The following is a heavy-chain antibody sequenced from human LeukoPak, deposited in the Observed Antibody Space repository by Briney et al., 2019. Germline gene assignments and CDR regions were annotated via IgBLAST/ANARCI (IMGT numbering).Heavy chain of an antibody. CDR2: ISYDGSNK. D-gene: IGHD3-22*01. J-gene: IGHJ3*02. V-gene: IGHV3-30-3*01. CDR3: ARGIYYDSSGYYPGAFDI. Sequence: HPGGSLRLSCAASGFTFSSYAMHWVRQAPGKGLEWVAVISYDGSNKYYADSVKGRFTISRDNSKNTLYLQMNSLRAEDTAVYYCARGIYYDSSGYYPGAFDIWGQGTMVTVSS. CDR1: GFTFSSYA.